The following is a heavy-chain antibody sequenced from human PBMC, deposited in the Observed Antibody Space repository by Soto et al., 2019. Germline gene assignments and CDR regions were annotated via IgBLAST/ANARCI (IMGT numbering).Heavy chain of an antibody. Sequence: VASVKVSCKASGGTFSSYAISWVRQAPGQGLEWMGGIIPIFGTANYAQKFQGRVTVTADESTSTAYMELSSLRSEDTAVYYCARAGYNHRRDFDYWGQGTLVTVSS. CDR3: ARAGYNHRRDFDY. D-gene: IGHD5-12*01. J-gene: IGHJ4*02. CDR1: GGTFSSYA. CDR2: IIPIFGTA. V-gene: IGHV1-69*13.